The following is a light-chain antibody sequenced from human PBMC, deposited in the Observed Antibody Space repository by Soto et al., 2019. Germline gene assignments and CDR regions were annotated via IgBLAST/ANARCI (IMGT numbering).Light chain of an antibody. CDR3: QQYNNWPPT. V-gene: IGKV3-15*01. J-gene: IGKJ1*01. Sequence: EIVMTQSPATLSVSPGERATLSCRASQSVSSNLAWYQQKPGQAPRLLIYGASTRATGIPARFSGSGSGTEFTLTISSLQSEDFAVYYCQQYNNWPPTCGQGNKVDIK. CDR1: QSVSSN. CDR2: GAS.